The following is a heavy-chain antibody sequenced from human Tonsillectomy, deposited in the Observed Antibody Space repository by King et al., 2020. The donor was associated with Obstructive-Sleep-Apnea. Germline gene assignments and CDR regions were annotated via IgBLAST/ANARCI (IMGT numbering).Heavy chain of an antibody. D-gene: IGHD2-2*03. CDR3: ARDWDLDIILAPTATFEY. CDR1: GFPFSDYY. V-gene: IGHV3-11*01. CDR2: ISSRGTTI. J-gene: IGHJ4*02. Sequence: VQLVESGGRLVKPGGSLRLSCAGSGFPFSDYYMSWIRQAPGKGLEWVSLISSRGTTIYYADSVKGRFTISRDNAKNSVYLQMNSLRVEDTAVYYCARDWDLDIILAPTATFEYWGQGTLVTVSS.